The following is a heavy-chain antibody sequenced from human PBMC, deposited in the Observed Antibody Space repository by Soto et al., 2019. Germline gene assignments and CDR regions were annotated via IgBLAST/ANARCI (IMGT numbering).Heavy chain of an antibody. CDR3: ARPGSGYDVLTGQYFFYFHAVDV. J-gene: IGHJ6*02. V-gene: IGHV3-30*04. Sequence: QAGGSLRLSCTASGFLFNTYAMHWVRQAPAKGLEWVAVISYDARNTYYADSVKGRFTISRDNSKNALYLQMDSLRPEDTAVYYCARPGSGYDVLTGQYFFYFHAVDVWGQGTTVTVSS. CDR1: GFLFNTYA. D-gene: IGHD3-9*01. CDR2: ISYDARNT.